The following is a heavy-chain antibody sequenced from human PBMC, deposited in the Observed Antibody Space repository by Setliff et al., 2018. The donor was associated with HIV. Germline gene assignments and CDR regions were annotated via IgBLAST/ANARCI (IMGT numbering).Heavy chain of an antibody. D-gene: IGHD6-19*01. CDR2: INHSGST. Sequence: PSETLSLTCTVSGGSISSYYWSWVRQPPGKGLEWIGLINHSGSTNYNPSLKSRVTISLGTSKNQFSLKMTSVTAADTAVYYCATGITVAPDYWGQGSLVTVSS. CDR3: ATGITVAPDY. J-gene: IGHJ4*02. V-gene: IGHV4-34*01. CDR1: GGSISSYY.